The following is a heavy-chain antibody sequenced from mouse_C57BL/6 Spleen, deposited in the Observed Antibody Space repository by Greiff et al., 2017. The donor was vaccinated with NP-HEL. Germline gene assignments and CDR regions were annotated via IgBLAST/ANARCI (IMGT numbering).Heavy chain of an antibody. J-gene: IGHJ2*01. Sequence: QVQLQQSGAELVKAGASVKMSCKASGYTFTSYWMHWVKQRLGQGLEWFAETNPTNGRTYYNEKFKSKATLTVDKSSSTAYMLLSGPTFEDSAVYYCARIKKIVASYVDYWGQGTTLPVSS. CDR2: TNPTNGRT. CDR1: GYTFTSYW. V-gene: IGHV1S81*02. D-gene: IGHD1-1*01. CDR3: ARIKKIVASYVDY.